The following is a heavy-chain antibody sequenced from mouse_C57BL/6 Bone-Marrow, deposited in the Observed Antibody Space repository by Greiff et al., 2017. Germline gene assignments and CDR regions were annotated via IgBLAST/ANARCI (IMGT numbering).Heavy chain of an antibody. V-gene: IGHV2-3*01. CDR1: GFSFTSYC. Sequence: VHLVESGPGLVAPSPCLSISCTVSGFSFTSYCVSWVRQPPGKGLEWLGVIWGDGSTNYHSDLIARLSISKDNSKSQVVLKLNSLQSDDTATYYCAKTSRDWFAYWGQGTLLTVSA. CDR2: IWGDGST. J-gene: IGHJ3*01. CDR3: AKTSRDWFAY.